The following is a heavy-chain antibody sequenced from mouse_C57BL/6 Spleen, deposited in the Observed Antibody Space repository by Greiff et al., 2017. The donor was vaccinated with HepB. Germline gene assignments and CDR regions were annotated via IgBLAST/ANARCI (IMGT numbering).Heavy chain of an antibody. CDR1: GYTFTSYW. CDR3: ARSGVRAWFAY. CDR2: IDPSDSET. V-gene: IGHV1-52*01. Sequence: QVQLKQPGAELVRPGSSVKLSCKASGYTFTSYWMHWVKQRPIQGLEWIGNIDPSDSETHYNQKFKDKATLTVDKSSSTAYMQLSSLTSEDSAVYYCARSGVRAWFAYWGQGTLVTVSA. J-gene: IGHJ3*01. D-gene: IGHD3-2*02.